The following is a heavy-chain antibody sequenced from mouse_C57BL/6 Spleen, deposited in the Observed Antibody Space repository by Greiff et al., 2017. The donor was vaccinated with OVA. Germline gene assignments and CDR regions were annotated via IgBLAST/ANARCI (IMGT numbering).Heavy chain of an antibody. V-gene: IGHV5-16*01. D-gene: IGHD1-1*01. CDR3: ARENTTVGGYFDV. J-gene: IGHJ1*03. Sequence: DVKLVESEGGLVQPGSSMKLSCTASGFTFSDYYMAWVRQVPEKGLEWVANINYDGSSTYYLDSLKSRFIISRDNAKNILYLQMSSLKSEDTATYYCARENTTVGGYFDVWGTGTTVTVSS. CDR1: GFTFSDYY. CDR2: INYDGSST.